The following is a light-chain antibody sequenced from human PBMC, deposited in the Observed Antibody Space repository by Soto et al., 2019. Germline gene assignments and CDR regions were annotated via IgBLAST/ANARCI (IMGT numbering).Light chain of an antibody. V-gene: IGKV1-39*01. J-gene: IGKJ1*01. CDR3: QHYNTYPWT. CDR1: QSISSY. Sequence: DIKMTQSPSSLSASVGDRVTITCRASQSISSYLNWYQQKPGKAPKLLIYAASSLQSGVPSRFSGSGSGTEFTLTISSLQPGDFATYYCQHYNTYPWTFGQATRWIS. CDR2: AAS.